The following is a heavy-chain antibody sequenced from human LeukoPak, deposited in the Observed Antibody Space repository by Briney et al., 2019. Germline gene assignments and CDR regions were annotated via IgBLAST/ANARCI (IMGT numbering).Heavy chain of an antibody. CDR2: SSAYNGNT. V-gene: IGHV1-18*01. J-gene: IGHJ5*02. CDR1: GYTFTSYG. CDR3: ARDNSQGDSAWWFDP. D-gene: IGHD1-26*01. Sequence: ASVKVSCKASGYTFTSYGISWVRQAPGQGLEWMGWSSAYNGNTNYAQKFQGRVTMTRDMATSTDYMEVSSLKSEDTAVYYCARDNSQGDSAWWFDPWGQGTLVTVSS.